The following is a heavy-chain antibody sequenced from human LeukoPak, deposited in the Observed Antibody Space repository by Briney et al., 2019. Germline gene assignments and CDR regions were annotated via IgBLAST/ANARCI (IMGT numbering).Heavy chain of an antibody. J-gene: IGHJ2*01. D-gene: IGHD3-10*01. V-gene: IGHV2-5*02. CDR2: IYWDDED. CDR1: GFSLSTSGVA. Sequence: SGPTLVKPTQTLTLTCTFSGFSLSTSGVAVGWIRQPPGKALEWLALIYWDDEDRYSPSLKSRLTITKDTSKNQVVLTMTKMDPVDTATYYCAHKAMGSGSCYDWYFDLWGRGTLVTVSS. CDR3: AHKAMGSGSCYDWYFDL.